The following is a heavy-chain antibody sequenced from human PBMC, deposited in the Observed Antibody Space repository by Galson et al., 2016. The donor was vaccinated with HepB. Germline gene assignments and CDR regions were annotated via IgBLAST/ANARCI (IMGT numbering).Heavy chain of an antibody. CDR1: GGTFSSYP. J-gene: IGHJ6*02. V-gene: IGHV1-69*13. CDR2: IIPQFGKG. D-gene: IGHD2-2*01. Sequence: SVKVSRKASGGTFSSYPISWVRQAPGQGLEWVGGIIPQFGKGNYAQQFRGRVTISADASTTTVYIEWRRLRSEDTAVFYCARADKVCSGTNCYLHYFAMDVWGQGTAVTVS. CDR3: ARADKVCSGTNCYLHYFAMDV.